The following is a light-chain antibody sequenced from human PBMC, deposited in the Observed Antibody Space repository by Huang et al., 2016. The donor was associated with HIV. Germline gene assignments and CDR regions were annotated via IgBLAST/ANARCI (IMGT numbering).Light chain of an antibody. CDR3: HQYYATGT. CDR2: WAS. J-gene: IGKJ1*01. V-gene: IGKV4-1*01. CDR1: QSLLYSSNNKNY. Sequence: DIVMTQSPDSLAVSLGERATINCKSSQSLLYSSNNKNYLAWYQQKPGQPPKLLIYWASTQESGVPDRFSGSGSETDFTLTISSLQAEDVAVYYCHQYYATGTFGQGTKVEI.